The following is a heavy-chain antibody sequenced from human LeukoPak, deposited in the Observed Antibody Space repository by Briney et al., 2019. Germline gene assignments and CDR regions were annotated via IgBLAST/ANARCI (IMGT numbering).Heavy chain of an antibody. CDR3: ARDLGGYNFDY. Sequence: GGSLRLSCAASGFTFSKYSMNWVRQAPGKGLEWVSYINSGSYSIYYADSVKGRFIISRGNAKDSVYLQMNSLRAEDTAVYYCARDLGGYNFDYWGQGTLVTVSS. V-gene: IGHV3-48*04. J-gene: IGHJ4*02. CDR2: INSGSYSI. CDR1: GFTFSKYS. D-gene: IGHD5-24*01.